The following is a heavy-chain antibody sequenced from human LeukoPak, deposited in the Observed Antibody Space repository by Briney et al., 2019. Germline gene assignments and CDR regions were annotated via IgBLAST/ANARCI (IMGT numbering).Heavy chain of an antibody. Sequence: PGGSLRLSRTASGFTFSSYWMTWVRQAPGKGLEWVANIKEDGSEKDCADSVKGRFTISRDNAKNSLFLQMNSLRADDMAVYYCTRNSGWYRLDYWGQGTLVTVPS. D-gene: IGHD6-19*01. CDR2: IKEDGSEK. J-gene: IGHJ4*02. V-gene: IGHV3-7*01. CDR3: TRNSGWYRLDY. CDR1: GFTFSSYW.